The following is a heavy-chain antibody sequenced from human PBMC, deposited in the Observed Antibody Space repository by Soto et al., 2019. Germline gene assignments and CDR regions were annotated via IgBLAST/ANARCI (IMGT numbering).Heavy chain of an antibody. CDR1: LASISSSNY. J-gene: IGHJ4*02. V-gene: IGHV4-4*02. CDR3: ATRRKALFDD. CDR2: MYHSGTT. Sequence: QVQLQESGPGLVKPSGTLSLTCTVSLASISSSNYWAWVRQPPGKGLEWIGDMYHSGTTNYNPSLKRRVTISVDKSRNQFSLKLSSVTAADTGIYYCATRRKALFDDWGQGTLVTVSS.